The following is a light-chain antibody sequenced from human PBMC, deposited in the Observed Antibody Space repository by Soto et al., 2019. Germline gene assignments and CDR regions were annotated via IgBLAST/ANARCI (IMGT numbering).Light chain of an antibody. V-gene: IGKV1-9*01. CDR1: QGISSY. Sequence: DIELTQSPSFLSASLGDRVTITCRASQGISSYLAWYKQKPGKAPKLLIYAASTLQSGVPSTFSGSGSGTDFTLTISSLQPEDFATYYCQQSVSPPLTFGGGTKVDIK. CDR3: QQSVSPPLT. J-gene: IGKJ4*01. CDR2: AAS.